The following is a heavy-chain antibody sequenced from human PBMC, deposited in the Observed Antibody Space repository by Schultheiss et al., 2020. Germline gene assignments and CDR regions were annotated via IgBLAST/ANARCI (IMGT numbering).Heavy chain of an antibody. CDR3: ARGMTGGGYHIATRMDV. CDR2: ISSSSSYI. CDR1: GFTFSSYA. D-gene: IGHD5-24*01. V-gene: IGHV3-21*01. Sequence: GESLKISCAASGFTFSSYAMSWVRQAPGKGLEWVSSISSSSSYIYYADSVKGRFTISRDNAKNSLYLQMNSLRAEDTAVYYCARGMTGGGYHIATRMDVWGQGTTVTVSS. J-gene: IGHJ6*02.